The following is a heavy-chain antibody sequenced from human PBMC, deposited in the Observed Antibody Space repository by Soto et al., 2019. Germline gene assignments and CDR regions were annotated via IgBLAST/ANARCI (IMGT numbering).Heavy chain of an antibody. CDR1: GFTFDDYA. D-gene: IGHD1-26*01. Sequence: DVQLVESGGGLVQPGRSLRLSCAASGFTFDDYAMHWVRQAPGKGLEWVSGISWNSGSIGYADSVKGRFTISRDNAKNSLYLQMNSLRAEDTALYYCAKGVMGGVHHSAGDYWGQGTLVTVSS. CDR3: AKGVMGGVHHSAGDY. J-gene: IGHJ4*02. V-gene: IGHV3-9*01. CDR2: ISWNSGSI.